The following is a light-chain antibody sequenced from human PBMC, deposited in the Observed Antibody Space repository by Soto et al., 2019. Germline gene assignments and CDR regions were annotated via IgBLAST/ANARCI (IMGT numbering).Light chain of an antibody. J-gene: IGLJ1*01. Sequence: QSLLTQPPSASGSPGQSVTISCTGTSSDVGGYNYVSWYQQHPGKAPKLMIYEVSKRPSGVPDRFSGSKSGNTASLTVSGLQAEDEADYYCSSYVGTNSYVFGTGTKDTVL. CDR1: SSDVGGYNY. CDR3: SSYVGTNSYV. V-gene: IGLV2-8*01. CDR2: EVS.